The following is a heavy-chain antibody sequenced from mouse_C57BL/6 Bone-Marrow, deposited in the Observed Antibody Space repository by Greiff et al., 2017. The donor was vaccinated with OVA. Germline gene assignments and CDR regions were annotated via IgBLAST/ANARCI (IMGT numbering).Heavy chain of an antibody. CDR1: GFNIKDDY. D-gene: IGHD1-2*01. CDR3: TWGLLRLYFDY. J-gene: IGHJ2*01. CDR2: IAPENGGT. V-gene: IGHV14-4*01. Sequence: VQLQQSGAELVRPGASVKLSCTASGFNIKDDYMHWVRQRPEQGLEWVGWIAPENGGTEYASKFQGRATITADTSSNTAYLQLSSLTSEDTAVYYCTWGLLRLYFDYWGQGTTLTVSS.